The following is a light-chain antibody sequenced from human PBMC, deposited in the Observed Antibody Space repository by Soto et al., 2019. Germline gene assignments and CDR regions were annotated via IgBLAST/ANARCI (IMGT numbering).Light chain of an antibody. CDR2: DAS. J-gene: IGKJ1*01. V-gene: IGKV1-5*01. CDR3: QQYQIDWT. CDR1: QRVSTC. Sequence: DIQMTQSPSTLSASVGDRVSITCRASQRVSTCLAWYQQKPGKAPTLLIYDASNLQSGVPSRFSGSGSGTEFTLTISSLQPGDSATYYCQQYQIDWTFGQGTKVDIK.